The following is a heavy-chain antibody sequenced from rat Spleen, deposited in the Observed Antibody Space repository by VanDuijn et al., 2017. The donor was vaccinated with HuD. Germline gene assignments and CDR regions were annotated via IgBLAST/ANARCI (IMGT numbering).Heavy chain of an antibody. CDR2: ISTGGGNT. Sequence: EVQLVESGGGLVQPGRSLKLSCAASGFTYSNYVMAWVSQAPTKGLEWVASISTGGGNTYYRDSVKGRFTSSRDNAKNTLYLQMDSLRSEDTATYYCARGGYNYGWFAYWGQGTLVTVSS. J-gene: IGHJ3*01. CDR3: ARGGYNYGWFAY. D-gene: IGHD1-9*01. V-gene: IGHV5S13*01. CDR1: GFTYSNYV.